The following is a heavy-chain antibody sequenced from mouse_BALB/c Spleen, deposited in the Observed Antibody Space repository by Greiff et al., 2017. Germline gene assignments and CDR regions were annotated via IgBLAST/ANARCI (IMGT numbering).Heavy chain of an antibody. CDR2: ISTYYGDA. CDR3: ARDYYGSSSVRTWFAY. Sequence: VQLQQSGAELVRPGVSVKISCKGSGYTFTDYAMHWVKQSHAKSLEWIGVISTYYGDASYNQKFKGKATMTVDKSSSTAYMELARLTSEDSAIYYCARDYYGSSSVRTWFAYWGEGTLVTVSA. V-gene: IGHV1S137*01. CDR1: GYTFTDYA. J-gene: IGHJ3*01. D-gene: IGHD1-1*01.